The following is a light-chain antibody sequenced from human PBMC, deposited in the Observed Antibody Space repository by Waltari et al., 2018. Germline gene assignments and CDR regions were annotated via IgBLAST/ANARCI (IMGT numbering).Light chain of an antibody. Sequence: DIVVTQSPLSLPVTPGEPASFSFRSSQSLLHSNGFNYLDWYLQKPGQSPQLLIYLGSNRASGVPDRFSGSGSGTDFTLKISRVEAEDVGVYYCMQSLRALWTFGQGTKVEIK. J-gene: IGKJ1*01. CDR2: LGS. CDR3: MQSLRALWT. CDR1: QSLLHSNGFNY. V-gene: IGKV2-28*01.